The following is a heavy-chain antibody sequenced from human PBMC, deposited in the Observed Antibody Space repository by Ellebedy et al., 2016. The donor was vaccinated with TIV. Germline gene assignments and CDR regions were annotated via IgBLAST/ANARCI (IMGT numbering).Heavy chain of an antibody. D-gene: IGHD4-23*01. V-gene: IGHV3-53*01. J-gene: IGHJ4*02. CDR2: IYSGADGGDT. Sequence: GESLKISCAASGFTVSSNYMNWVRQAPGKGLEWVSVIYSGADGGDTYYTDSVKGRFTIPRDNSKNTLYLQMNSLRAEDTAVYYCARDAADNGGKLDYWGQGSLVTVSS. CDR3: ARDAADNGGKLDY. CDR1: GFTVSSNY.